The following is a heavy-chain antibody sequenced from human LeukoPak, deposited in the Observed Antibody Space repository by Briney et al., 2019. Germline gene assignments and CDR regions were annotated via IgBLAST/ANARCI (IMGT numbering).Heavy chain of an antibody. CDR1: GGSISSYY. J-gene: IGHJ4*02. V-gene: IGHV4-59*01. CDR2: IYYSGSP. CDR3: ASLYGSGSSFDY. Sequence: PSETLSLTCTVSGGSISSYYWSWIRQPPGKGLEWIGYIYYSGSPNYNPSLKSRVTISVDTSKNQFSLKLSSVTAADTAVYYCASLYGSGSSFDYWGQGTLVTVSS. D-gene: IGHD3-10*01.